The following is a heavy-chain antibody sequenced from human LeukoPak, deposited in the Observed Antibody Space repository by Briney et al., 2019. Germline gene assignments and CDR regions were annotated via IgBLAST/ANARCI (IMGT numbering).Heavy chain of an antibody. V-gene: IGHV4-30-4*08. J-gene: IGHJ3*02. D-gene: IGHD3-22*01. CDR1: GFTFSDYY. Sequence: LRLSCAASGFTFSDYYWSWIRQPPGKGLEWIGYIYYSGSTYYNPSLKSRVTISVDTSKNQFSLKLSSVTAADTAVYYCARGDYYDSSGTDIWGQGTMVTVSS. CDR3: ARGDYYDSSGTDI. CDR2: IYYSGST.